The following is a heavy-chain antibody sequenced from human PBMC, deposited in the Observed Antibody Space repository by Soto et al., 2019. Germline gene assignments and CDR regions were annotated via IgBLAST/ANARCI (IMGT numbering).Heavy chain of an antibody. Sequence: GGSLRLSCVASGFTFSSYGMHWVRQAPGKGLEWVAVIWYDGSNKYYAASVKGRFTLSRHNSKNTLYLQMNSLRAEDTAVYYCARVPTVTPVFFDYWGQGTLVTVSS. CDR1: GFTFSSYG. V-gene: IGHV3-33*01. CDR3: ARVPTVTPVFFDY. J-gene: IGHJ4*02. D-gene: IGHD4-17*01. CDR2: IWYDGSNK.